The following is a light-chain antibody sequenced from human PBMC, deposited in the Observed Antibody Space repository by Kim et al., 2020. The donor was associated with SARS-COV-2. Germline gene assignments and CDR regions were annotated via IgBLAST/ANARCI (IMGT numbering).Light chain of an antibody. Sequence: SPGENATLACSASRGVTSNYLAWYQQKPGQAPRILIYIASSRATGIPDRFSGSGSGTEFTLTISRLEPEDFAVYYCHQYGSPPSTFGQGTRLEIK. CDR2: IAS. CDR1: RGVTSNY. CDR3: HQYGSPPST. J-gene: IGKJ5*01. V-gene: IGKV3-20*01.